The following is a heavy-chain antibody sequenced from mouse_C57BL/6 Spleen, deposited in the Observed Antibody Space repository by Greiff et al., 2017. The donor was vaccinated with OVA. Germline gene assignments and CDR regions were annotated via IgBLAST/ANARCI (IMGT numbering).Heavy chain of an antibody. CDR3: VRQGFDY. CDR2: IRSKSNNYAT. CDR1: GFSFNTYA. Sequence: GGGLVQPKGSLKLSCAASGFSFNTYAMNWVRQAPGKGLEWVARIRSKSNNYATYYAYSVKDRFTISRDDSESMLYLQMNNLKTEDTAMYYCVRQGFDYWGQGTTLTVSS. J-gene: IGHJ2*01. V-gene: IGHV10-1*01.